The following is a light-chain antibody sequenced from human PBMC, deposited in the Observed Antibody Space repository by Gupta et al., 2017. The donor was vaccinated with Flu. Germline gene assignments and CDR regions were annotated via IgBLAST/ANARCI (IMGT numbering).Light chain of an antibody. J-gene: IGLJ3*02. CDR1: SSDIGGYNY. CDR3: SSYTGSVTV. CDR2: EVS. V-gene: IGLV2-14*01. Sequence: QSALTQPASVSGSPGQSITISCTGTSSDIGGYNYVSWYQQYPGKVPKPLIYEVSYRPSGISDRSSGSKSGNTASLTISGLQAEDEADYYCSSYTGSVTVFGGGTKVTVL.